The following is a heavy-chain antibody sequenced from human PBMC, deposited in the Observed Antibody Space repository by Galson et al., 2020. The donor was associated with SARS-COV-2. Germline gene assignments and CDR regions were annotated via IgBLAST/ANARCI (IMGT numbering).Heavy chain of an antibody. V-gene: IGHV4-61*01. D-gene: IGHD6-19*01. CDR2: IYFSGNT. CDR3: ARGEQWLVLPDY. J-gene: IGHJ4*02. CDR1: GASVSSGRHY. Sequence: ASETLSLTCTVSGASVSSGRHYWSWIRQPPGKGLEWIGYIYFSGNTKYNPSLKSRVTISVDTSKNQFSLKLTSVTAADTAVYYCARGEQWLVLPDYWGQGTLVTVYS.